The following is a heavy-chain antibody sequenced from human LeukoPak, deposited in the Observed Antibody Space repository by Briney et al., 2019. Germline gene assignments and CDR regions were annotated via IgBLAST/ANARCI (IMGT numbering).Heavy chain of an antibody. D-gene: IGHD6-13*01. Sequence: EASVKVSCKASGYTFTIYGISWVRQAPGQGLEWMGWISAYNGNTNYAQKLQGRVTMTTDTSTSTAYMELRSLRSDDTAVYYCARVVGAAAGYYYYYGMDVWGQGTTVTVSS. CDR2: ISAYNGNT. J-gene: IGHJ6*02. CDR3: ARVVGAAAGYYYYYGMDV. CDR1: GYTFTIYG. V-gene: IGHV1-18*01.